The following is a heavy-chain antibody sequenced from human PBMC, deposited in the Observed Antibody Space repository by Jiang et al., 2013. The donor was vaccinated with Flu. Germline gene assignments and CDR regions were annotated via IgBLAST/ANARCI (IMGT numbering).Heavy chain of an antibody. Sequence: GLVKPSETLSLTCTVSGGSISSSSYYWGWIRQPPGKGLEWIGSIYYSGSTYYNPSLKSRVTISVDTSKNQFSLKLSSVTAADTAVYYCARDYDSSGTVDYWGQGTLVTVSS. CDR3: ARDYDSSGTVDY. D-gene: IGHD3-22*01. CDR2: IYYSGST. CDR1: GGSISSSSYY. V-gene: IGHV4-39*07. J-gene: IGHJ4*02.